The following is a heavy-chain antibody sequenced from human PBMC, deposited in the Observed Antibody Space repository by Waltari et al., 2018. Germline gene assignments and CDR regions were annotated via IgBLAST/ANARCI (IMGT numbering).Heavy chain of an antibody. D-gene: IGHD2-21*02. Sequence: EVQLVESGGGVIQPGGSLRLSCAASGFIVSTNYMSWVRQAPGKGLEWVSVIYNDGTKLYADSVKGRFTVSRDNSKKMVHLQMDSLRAEDTAVYYCATDGDGDCSLCLAQWGQGTLVTVSS. CDR1: GFIVSTNY. V-gene: IGHV3-53*01. CDR2: IYNDGTK. J-gene: IGHJ4*02. CDR3: ATDGDGDCSLCLAQ.